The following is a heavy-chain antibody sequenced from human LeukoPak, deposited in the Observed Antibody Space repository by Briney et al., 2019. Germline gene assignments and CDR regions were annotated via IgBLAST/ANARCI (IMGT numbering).Heavy chain of an antibody. J-gene: IGHJ3*02. D-gene: IGHD1-1*01. V-gene: IGHV4-30-4*01. CDR3: ARVKRTTTAFDI. CDR1: GGSISSGDYY. Sequence: SETLSLTCTVSGGSISSGDYYWSWIRQPPGKGLEWIGYIYYSGSTYYNPSLKSRVTISVDTSKTQFSLKLSSVPAADTAVYYCARVKRTTTAFDIWGQGTMVTVST. CDR2: IYYSGST.